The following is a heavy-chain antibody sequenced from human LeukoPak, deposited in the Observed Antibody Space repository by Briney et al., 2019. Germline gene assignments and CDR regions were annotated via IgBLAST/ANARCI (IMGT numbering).Heavy chain of an antibody. Sequence: SETLSLTCTVSGGSISSGGYYWSWIRQPPGKGLEWIGYIYHSGSTYYNPSLKSRVTISVDRSKNQFSLKLSSVTAADTAVYYCARTRLRFLEWLSLPIDYWGQGTLVTVSS. CDR2: IYHSGST. CDR1: GGSISSGGYY. V-gene: IGHV4-30-2*01. CDR3: ARTRLRFLEWLSLPIDY. D-gene: IGHD3-3*01. J-gene: IGHJ4*02.